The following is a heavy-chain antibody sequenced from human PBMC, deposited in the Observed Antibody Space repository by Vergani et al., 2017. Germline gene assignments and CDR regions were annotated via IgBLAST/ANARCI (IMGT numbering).Heavy chain of an antibody. D-gene: IGHD3-10*01. CDR3: AREGHYYGSGSSYYGMDV. CDR1: GYTFTGYY. J-gene: IGHJ6*02. V-gene: IGHV1-2*02. Sequence: QVQLVQSGAEVKKPGASVKVSCKASGYTFTGYYMHWVRQAPGQGLEWMGWINPNSGGTNYAQKFQGRVTMTRDTSISTAYMELSRLRSEDTAVYYCAREGHYYGSGSSYYGMDVWGQGTTVTVSS. CDR2: INPNSGGT.